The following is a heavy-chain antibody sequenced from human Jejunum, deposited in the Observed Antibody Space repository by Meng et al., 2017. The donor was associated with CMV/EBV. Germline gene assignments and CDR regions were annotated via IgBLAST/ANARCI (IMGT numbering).Heavy chain of an antibody. CDR2: IKEDGSYS. J-gene: IGHJ4*02. D-gene: IGHD6-13*01. CDR1: GFSFGTYW. CDR3: ARDPGVSSFDY. Sequence: STVSGFSFGTYWMTWVRQAPGKGLEFVANIKEDGSYSNYLDSVKGRFTISRDNAKASLYLEMNSLRPEDTAVYYCARDPGVSSFDYWGQGTLVTVSS. V-gene: IGHV3-7*01.